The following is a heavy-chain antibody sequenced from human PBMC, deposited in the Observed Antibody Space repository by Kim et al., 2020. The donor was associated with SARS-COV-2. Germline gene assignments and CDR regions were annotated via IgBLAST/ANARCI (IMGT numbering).Heavy chain of an antibody. D-gene: IGHD2-15*01. Sequence: GGSLRLSCAASGFTVSSNYMSWVRQAPGKGLEWVSVIYSGGSTYYADSVKGRFTISRDNSKNTLYLQMNSLRAEDTAVYYCARAPGYCSGGSCQTSYYYGMDVWGQGTTVTVSS. CDR3: ARAPGYCSGGSCQTSYYYGMDV. CDR2: IYSGGST. V-gene: IGHV3-53*01. CDR1: GFTVSSNY. J-gene: IGHJ6*02.